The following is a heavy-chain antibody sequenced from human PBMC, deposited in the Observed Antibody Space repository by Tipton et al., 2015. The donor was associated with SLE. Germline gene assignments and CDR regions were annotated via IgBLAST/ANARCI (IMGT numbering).Heavy chain of an antibody. V-gene: IGHV3-23*01. D-gene: IGHD1-14*01. J-gene: IGHJ4*02. Sequence: SLRLSCAASGFTFRTYDMHWVRQAPGKGLEWVSVISGRGGGTYHADSVKGRFTISRDNSKNTLFLQMNSLRAEDTAVYYCAKQTERGYFDYWGQGTLVTVSS. CDR3: AKQTERGYFDY. CDR2: ISGRGGGT. CDR1: GFTFRTYD.